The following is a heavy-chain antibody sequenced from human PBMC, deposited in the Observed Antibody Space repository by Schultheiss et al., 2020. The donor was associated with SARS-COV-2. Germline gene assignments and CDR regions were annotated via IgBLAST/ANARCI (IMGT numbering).Heavy chain of an antibody. CDR2: IKSDASRT. Sequence: GGSLRLSCAASGFTFNNYPIHWVRQAPGKGLVWVSGIKSDASRTTYADSVKGRFTISRDNAKNTLYLQMNSLRAEDTAVYYCAGGEQVGGVAYYYMDVWGKGTSVTVSS. CDR1: GFTFNNYP. J-gene: IGHJ6*03. D-gene: IGHD2-8*02. CDR3: AGGEQVGGVAYYYMDV. V-gene: IGHV3-74*01.